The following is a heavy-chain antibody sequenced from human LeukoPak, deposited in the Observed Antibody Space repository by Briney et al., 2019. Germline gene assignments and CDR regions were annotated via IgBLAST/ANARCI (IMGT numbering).Heavy chain of an antibody. J-gene: IGHJ4*02. V-gene: IGHV3-21*01. Sequence: GGSLRLSCAASGFSFDKYTMHWVRQAPGRGLEWVSSISGSGLYIFYEDSMKGRFTISRDNTKNSLFLQMNSLRAEDTSVYFCARGSFSSTWFERYFFDSWGQGTLVTVSA. CDR3: ARGSFSSTWFERYFFDS. CDR2: ISGSGLYI. CDR1: GFSFDKYT. D-gene: IGHD6-13*01.